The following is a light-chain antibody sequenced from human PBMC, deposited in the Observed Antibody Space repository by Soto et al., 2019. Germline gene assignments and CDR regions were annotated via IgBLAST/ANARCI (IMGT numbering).Light chain of an antibody. Sequence: EIVMTQSPATLSVSPGERATLSCRASQSVNRNLAWYRQKPGQAPRLLISGASTRATGVPARFSGSGSGTEFTLTSSSLQSEDSGIYYCQQYNFWPPLTFGGGTKVEIK. CDR1: QSVNRN. J-gene: IGKJ4*01. V-gene: IGKV3-15*01. CDR2: GAS. CDR3: QQYNFWPPLT.